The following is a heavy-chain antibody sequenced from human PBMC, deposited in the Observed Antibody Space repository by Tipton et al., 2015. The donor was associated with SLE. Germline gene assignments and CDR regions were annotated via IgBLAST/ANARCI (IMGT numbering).Heavy chain of an antibody. Sequence: TLSLTCTVSGGSISSSSYYWGWIRQPPGKGLEWIGSIYYSGSTYYNPSLKSRVTISVDTSKNQFSLKLSSVTAADTAVYYCARPPKTGYNADLWGRGTLVTVSS. J-gene: IGHJ2*01. CDR3: ARPPKTGYNADL. D-gene: IGHD1-14*01. CDR2: IYYSGST. CDR1: GGSISSSSYY. V-gene: IGHV4-39*01.